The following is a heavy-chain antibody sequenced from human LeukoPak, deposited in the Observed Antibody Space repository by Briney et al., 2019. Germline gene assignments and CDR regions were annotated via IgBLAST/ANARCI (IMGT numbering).Heavy chain of an antibody. D-gene: IGHD2-21*02. CDR1: GGTFSCYD. CDR3: ARESCGDDCYFYYFDY. J-gene: IGHJ4*02. CDR2: IYTSGST. Sequence: SDTLALNYTVSGGTFSCYDRSSGPQSPATGLDWIGLIYTSGSTNYNPSLKSRVTMSVDTSKSQFSLKLSSVTAADTAVYYCARESCGDDCYFYYFDYWGQGTLVTVSS. V-gene: IGHV4-4*07.